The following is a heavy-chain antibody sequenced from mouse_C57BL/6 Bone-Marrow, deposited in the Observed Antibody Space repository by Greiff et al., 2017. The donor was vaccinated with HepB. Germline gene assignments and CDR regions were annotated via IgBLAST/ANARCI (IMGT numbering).Heavy chain of an antibody. CDR1: GYTFTGYW. D-gene: IGHD2-4*01. V-gene: IGHV1-9*01. CDR2: ILPGSGST. CDR3: AKGRIYYDYYDVDYYAMGY. Sequence: VKLQQSGAELMKPGASVKLSCKATGYTFTGYWIEWVKQRPGHGLEWIGEILPGSGSTNYNEKFKGKATFTADKSSNTAYMQLSSLTTEDSAIYYCAKGRIYYDYYDVDYYAMGYWGQGTSVTVSS. J-gene: IGHJ4*01.